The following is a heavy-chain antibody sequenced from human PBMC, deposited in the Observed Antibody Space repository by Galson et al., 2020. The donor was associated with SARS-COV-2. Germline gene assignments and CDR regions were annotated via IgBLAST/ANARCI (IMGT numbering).Heavy chain of an antibody. CDR3: ATSGHVLRFVEWLLLVN. Sequence: ASVKVPCQVSGYTLTELSMHWVRQAPGKGLEWMGGFDPEDGETIYAQKFQGRVTMTEDTSTDTAYMELSSLRSEDTAVYYCATSGHVLRFVEWLLLVNWGQGTLVTVSS. CDR1: GYTLTELS. V-gene: IGHV1-24*01. D-gene: IGHD3-3*01. CDR2: FDPEDGET. J-gene: IGHJ4*02.